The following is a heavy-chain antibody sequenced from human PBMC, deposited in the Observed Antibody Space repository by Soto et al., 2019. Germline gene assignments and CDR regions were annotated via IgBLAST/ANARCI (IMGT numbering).Heavy chain of an antibody. V-gene: IGHV3-23*01. Sequence: EVQLLESGGGLVQPGGSLRLSCAASGFPFSTSAMNWVRQAPGKGLEWVSIISGSSDAAYYAESVKGRFASSRDNSKNTLYLQMNSLRAEDTVVYYCAKHSGSCPVYNGLSLWGQGTTVTVS. CDR2: ISGSSDAA. J-gene: IGHJ6*02. D-gene: IGHD1-26*01. CDR3: AKHSGSCPVYNGLSL. CDR1: GFPFSTSA.